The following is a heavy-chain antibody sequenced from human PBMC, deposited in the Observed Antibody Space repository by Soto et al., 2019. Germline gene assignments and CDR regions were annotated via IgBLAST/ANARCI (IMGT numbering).Heavy chain of an antibody. CDR1: GGSINSGGYS. CDR2: IYRSGSA. CDR3: AVSGRGGLDV. Sequence: QLQLQESGSGLVKPSQKLSLTCTVSGGSINSGGYSWSWIRQPPGKGLEWIGYIYRSGSAYYSPSLQNRVTISVDTSKNHFSLNPTSVTAADTAVYYCAVSGRGGLDVWGQGTTVTVSS. J-gene: IGHJ6*02. D-gene: IGHD3-10*01. V-gene: IGHV4-30-2*01.